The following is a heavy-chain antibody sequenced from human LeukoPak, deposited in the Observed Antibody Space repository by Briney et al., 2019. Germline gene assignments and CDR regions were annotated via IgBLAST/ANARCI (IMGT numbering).Heavy chain of an antibody. CDR3: ASRRLTGGEDY. Sequence: PGGSLRLSCAASGFTFSDYYMSWIRQAPGKGLEWVSYISSSGRTLYYADSVKGRFTISRDNAKNSLYLQMNSLRAEDTAVYYCASRRLTGGEDYWGQGTLVTVSS. D-gene: IGHD2-21*01. CDR2: ISSSGRTL. J-gene: IGHJ4*02. V-gene: IGHV3-11*04. CDR1: GFTFSDYY.